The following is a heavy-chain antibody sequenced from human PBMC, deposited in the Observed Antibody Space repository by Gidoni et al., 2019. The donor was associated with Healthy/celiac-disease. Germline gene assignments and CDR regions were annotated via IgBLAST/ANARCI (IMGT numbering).Heavy chain of an antibody. CDR2: NSRSGSTI. CDR3: ARDPGNRVYAIYFDY. J-gene: IGHJ4*02. CDR1: GFTFSDYY. Sequence: QVLPVESGGGLVKPGGSLRLSCAASGFTFSDYYMSWIRQAPGKGLGLVAYNSRSGSTIYYADSVKGRFTISRENAKNALYLQMNSLRAEDTAVYYCARDPGNRVYAIYFDYWGQGTLVTVSS. D-gene: IGHD2-8*01. V-gene: IGHV3-11*01.